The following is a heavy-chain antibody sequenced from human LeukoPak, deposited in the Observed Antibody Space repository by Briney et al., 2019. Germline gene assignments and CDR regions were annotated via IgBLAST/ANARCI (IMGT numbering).Heavy chain of an antibody. CDR1: GGSISSNNYY. D-gene: IGHD4-11*01. CDR3: ATSPGADYNGGHWFDP. J-gene: IGHJ5*02. CDR2: ISYGGSP. Sequence: ESGPTLVKPSETLSLTCTVSGGSISSNNYYLGWIRQPPGKGLQWIGSISYGGSPHYNPSLKSRVTISVATSKNQLSLKLTSVTAADTAVYHCATSPGADYNGGHWFDPWGQGTLVTVSS. V-gene: IGHV4-39*01.